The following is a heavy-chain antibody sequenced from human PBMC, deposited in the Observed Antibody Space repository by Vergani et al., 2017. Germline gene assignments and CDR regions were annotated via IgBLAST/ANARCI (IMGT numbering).Heavy chain of an antibody. Sequence: QVQVVESGGGVVQPGGSLRLSCAASGFTLSNYGMHWVRQAPGKGLEWVAFLRYDGITTQYVDSGKGRFIISRDNSKNTLYLKMSSLRREDTAMYYCARDLRLLYNRFDPWGQGTLVTVSS. D-gene: IGHD1-14*01. V-gene: IGHV3-30*02. CDR3: ARDLRLLYNRFDP. J-gene: IGHJ5*02. CDR2: LRYDGITT. CDR1: GFTLSNYG.